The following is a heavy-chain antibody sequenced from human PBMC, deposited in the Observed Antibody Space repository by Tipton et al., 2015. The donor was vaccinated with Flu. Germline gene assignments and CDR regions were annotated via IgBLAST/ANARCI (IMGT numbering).Heavy chain of an antibody. J-gene: IGHJ5*02. CDR3: AKRDYSNYVSDPKSWFDP. Sequence: LRLSCAVSGDSISSDYYWGWIRQFPGKGLEWIGTVSRTGSTIYNPSLKSRVTISIDRSKNQFSLNLKSVTAGDMAVYYCAKRDYSNYVSDPKSWFDPWGQGTLVAVSS. CDR2: VSRTGST. CDR1: GDSISSDYY. D-gene: IGHD4-11*01. V-gene: IGHV4-38-2*01.